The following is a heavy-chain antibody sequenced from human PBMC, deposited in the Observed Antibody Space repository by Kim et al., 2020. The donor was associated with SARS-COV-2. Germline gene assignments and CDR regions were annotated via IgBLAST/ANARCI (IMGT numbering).Heavy chain of an antibody. CDR3: ARSVGSWPMFDS. Sequence: ASVKVSCKASGYTLTSYAMHWVRQAPGQRPEWVGWISAGNDNTKYLQNLQDRVTISRDTSASTVYMDLRSLMSEDTAVYYCARSVGSWPMFDSWGQGTLV. D-gene: IGHD6-13*01. CDR1: GYTLTSYA. CDR2: ISAGNDNT. V-gene: IGHV1-3*01. J-gene: IGHJ4*02.